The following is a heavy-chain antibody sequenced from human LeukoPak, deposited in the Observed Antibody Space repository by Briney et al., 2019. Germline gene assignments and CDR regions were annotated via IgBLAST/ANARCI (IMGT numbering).Heavy chain of an antibody. V-gene: IGHV3-21*01. D-gene: IGHD1-26*01. CDR3: ARDVGASAPDASDI. Sequence: GGSLRLSCAASGFTFSTYNMNWVRQAPGKGREWVSSISSSSNYIYYADSVKGRFTISRDNAKNSLYLQMNSLRAEGPDVYYCARDVGASAPDASDIWGQGTMVTVSS. CDR2: ISSSSNYI. J-gene: IGHJ3*02. CDR1: GFTFSTYN.